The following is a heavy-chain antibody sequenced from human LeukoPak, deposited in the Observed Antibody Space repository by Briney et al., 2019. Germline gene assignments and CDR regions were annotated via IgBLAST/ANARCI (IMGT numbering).Heavy chain of an antibody. CDR2: IYYSGST. CDR3: ARDRGYCTNGVCPYFDY. J-gene: IGHJ4*02. CDR1: GGSISSSSYY. D-gene: IGHD2-8*01. V-gene: IGHV4-39*07. Sequence: KASETLSLTCTVSGGSISSSSYYWGWIRQPPGEGLEWIGSIYYSGSTYYNPSLKSRVTISVDTSKNQFSLKLSSVTAADTAVYYCARDRGYCTNGVCPYFDYWGQGTLVTVSS.